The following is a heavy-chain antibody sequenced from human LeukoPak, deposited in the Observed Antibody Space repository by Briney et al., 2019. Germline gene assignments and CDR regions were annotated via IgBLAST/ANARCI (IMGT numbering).Heavy chain of an antibody. D-gene: IGHD6-19*01. CDR3: ARDSLTIAVAPGDDEADAFDI. Sequence: ASVKVSCKASGYTFTSYDINWVRQATGQGLEWMGWMNPNNGNTNYAQKLQGRVTMTTDTSTSTAYMELRSLRSDDTAVYYCARDSLTIAVAPGDDEADAFDIWGQGTMVTVSS. J-gene: IGHJ3*02. V-gene: IGHV1-18*01. CDR1: GYTFTSYD. CDR2: MNPNNGNT.